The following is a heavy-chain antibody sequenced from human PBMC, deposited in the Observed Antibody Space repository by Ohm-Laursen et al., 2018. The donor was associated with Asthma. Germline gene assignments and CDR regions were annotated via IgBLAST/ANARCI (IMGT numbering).Heavy chain of an antibody. D-gene: IGHD2-8*01. CDR2: ISFSADST. Sequence: SLRLSCAASGYSFSLYSIHWVRQAPGKGLEWVSGISFSADSTYYPDSVKGRFTISRDNSRNTLYLQMNSLRAEDTAVYYCVRDYCIDGFCSKAFDPWGQGTLVTVSS. CDR3: VRDYCIDGFCSKAFDP. CDR1: GYSFSLYS. J-gene: IGHJ5*02. V-gene: IGHV3-23*01.